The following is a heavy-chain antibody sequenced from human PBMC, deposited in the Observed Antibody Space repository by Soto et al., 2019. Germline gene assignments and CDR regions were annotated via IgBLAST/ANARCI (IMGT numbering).Heavy chain of an antibody. CDR3: VSTRTTVQTQAYFDY. D-gene: IGHD4-17*01. J-gene: IGHJ4*01. Sequence: PAETLSLTCTASGGSVTNSAYYWGWIRQSPGKGLEWIVSVYYRGRSYSKSSVKSRVTISVETSKNRFSLSLNSVTASDTAVYFCVSTRTTVQTQAYFDYWGPGALVTVSS. CDR2: VYYRGRS. CDR1: GGSVTNSAYY. V-gene: IGHV4-39*01.